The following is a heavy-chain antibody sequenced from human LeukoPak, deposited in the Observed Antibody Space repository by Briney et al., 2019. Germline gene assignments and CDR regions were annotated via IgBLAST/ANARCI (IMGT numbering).Heavy chain of an antibody. V-gene: IGHV4-59*01. CDR1: GYSISSYY. J-gene: IGHJ1*01. D-gene: IGHD1-26*01. CDR2: IYYSGST. CDR3: ASYLVGATTEAEYFQH. Sequence: SETLSLTCTVSGYSISSYYWSWIRQPPGKGLEWIGYIYYSGSTNYNPSLKSRVTISVDTSKNQFSLKLSSVTAADTAVYYCASYLVGATTEAEYFQHWGQGTLVTVSS.